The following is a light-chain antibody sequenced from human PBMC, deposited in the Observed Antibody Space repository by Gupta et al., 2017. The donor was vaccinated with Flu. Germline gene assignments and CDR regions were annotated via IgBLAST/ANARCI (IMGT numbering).Light chain of an antibody. Sequence: VIPGEPAAISCRASQSLLDSNGFNYLDWYVQKAGQSPQLLIYWGSSRASGVPDRFSGSGSGTDFTLRINRGEAEDVGVYYCMQGLKTPQTFGQGTKVEIK. CDR1: QSLLDSNGFNY. CDR3: MQGLKTPQT. J-gene: IGKJ1*01. CDR2: WGS. V-gene: IGKV2-28*01.